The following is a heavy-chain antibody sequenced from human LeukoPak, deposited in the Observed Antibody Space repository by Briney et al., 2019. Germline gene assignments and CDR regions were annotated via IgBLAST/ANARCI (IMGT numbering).Heavy chain of an antibody. V-gene: IGHV1-2*05. CDR2: INPNSGGT. CDR1: GYTFIDYY. CDR3: ARGWGTNYTNYRGRGY. D-gene: IGHD4-11*01. J-gene: IGHJ4*02. Sequence: ASVTVSCQASGYTFIDYYIHWVRPAPGRGREWMGRINPNSGGTNYAQNFQGRVTMTRHTSISTPYMELSRLRSDDTDVYYCARGWGTNYTNYRGRGYWGQGTLVTVSS.